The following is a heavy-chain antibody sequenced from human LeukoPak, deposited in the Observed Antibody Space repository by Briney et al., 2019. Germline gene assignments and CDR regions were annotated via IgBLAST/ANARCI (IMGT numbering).Heavy chain of an antibody. D-gene: IGHD6-19*01. CDR2: MRYDGSNR. V-gene: IGHV3-30*02. CDR1: GITLSSYG. Sequence: GGSLRLSCAASGITLSSYGMHWVRQAPGKGLEWVAFMRYDGSNRYYTDSVKARFTIYRDSSKNTLYLQMNSLRAEDTATYYCAKRFSSGWRYAFDIWGQGTMVTVSS. J-gene: IGHJ3*02. CDR3: AKRFSSGWRYAFDI.